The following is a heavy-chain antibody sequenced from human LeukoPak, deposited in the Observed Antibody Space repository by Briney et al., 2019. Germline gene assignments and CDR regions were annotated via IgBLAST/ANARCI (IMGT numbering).Heavy chain of an antibody. CDR3: TTDLHLSNY. CDR1: GFTFSNAW. Sequence: PGGSLRLSCAASGFTFSNAWMSWVRQAPGKGLEWVGHIKTKSDGGTTDHAAPVKGRFTISRDDSKNTLYLQMNSLKTEDTAVYYCTTDLHLSNYWGQGTLVTVSS. CDR2: IKTKSDGGTT. D-gene: IGHD6-6*01. J-gene: IGHJ4*02. V-gene: IGHV3-15*01.